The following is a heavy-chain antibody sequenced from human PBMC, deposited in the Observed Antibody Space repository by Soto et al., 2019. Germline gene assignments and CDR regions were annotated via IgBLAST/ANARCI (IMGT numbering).Heavy chain of an antibody. D-gene: IGHD1-1*01. Sequence: GESLKLFCTGSGYSFTSYWLGWVRQMPGKGLEWMGIIYPGDSDTRYSPSFQGQVTISADKSISTAYLQWSSLKASDTAMYYCASNQLSFYYYMDVWGKGTTVTVSS. V-gene: IGHV5-51*01. CDR3: ASNQLSFYYYMDV. CDR1: GYSFTSYW. CDR2: IYPGDSDT. J-gene: IGHJ6*03.